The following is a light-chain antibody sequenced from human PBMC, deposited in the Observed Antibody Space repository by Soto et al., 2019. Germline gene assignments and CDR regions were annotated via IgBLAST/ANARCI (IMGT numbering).Light chain of an antibody. V-gene: IGLV2-23*01. J-gene: IGLJ1*01. CDR2: EGT. CDR1: SSDVGSYNL. CDR3: CSYAGNSSFV. Sequence: ALTKPDSISGTPGQSITISCTGTSSDVGSYNLVSWYQQHPGKAPKLMIYEGTKRPSGVSNRFSGSKSGNTASLTISGLQAEDEADYYCCSYAGNSSFVFGTGTKVTVL.